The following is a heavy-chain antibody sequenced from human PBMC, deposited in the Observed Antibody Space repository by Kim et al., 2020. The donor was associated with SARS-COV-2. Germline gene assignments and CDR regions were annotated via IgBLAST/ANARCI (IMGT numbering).Heavy chain of an antibody. V-gene: IGHV4-34*01. Sequence: KSRVTISEDTSKNQFSLKLSSVTAADTAVYYCARVGCSSTSCYTGIWFDPWGQGTLVTVSS. CDR3: ARVGCSSTSCYTGIWFDP. D-gene: IGHD2-2*02. J-gene: IGHJ5*02.